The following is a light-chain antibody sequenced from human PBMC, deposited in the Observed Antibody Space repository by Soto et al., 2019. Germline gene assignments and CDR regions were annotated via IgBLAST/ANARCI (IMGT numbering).Light chain of an antibody. CDR3: GSYAGSSNV. V-gene: IGLV2-8*01. Sequence: QSALTQPPSASGSPGQSVAISCTGTSSDVGGYNYVSWYQQHPGKAPKLMIYEVNKRPSGVPDRFSGSKSGNTASLTVSGLQAEDEADYYCGSYAGSSNVFGTGTKVTGL. J-gene: IGLJ1*01. CDR1: SSDVGGYNY. CDR2: EVN.